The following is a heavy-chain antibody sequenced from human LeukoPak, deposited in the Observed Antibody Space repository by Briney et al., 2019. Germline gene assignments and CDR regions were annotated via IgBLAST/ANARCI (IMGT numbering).Heavy chain of an antibody. V-gene: IGHV3-23*01. CDR2: ISALFPNT. CDR3: EKDLCSGWGRAGNMGV. CDR1: GFTLDKYA. J-gene: IGHJ6*03. D-gene: IGHD3-16*01. Sequence: GGSLRLSCAASGFTLDKYAMAWFRQAPGEGLEWGSTISALFPNTYSADSVKGRFTISRDNSTITLYLPMNSLRDEDTAVYYCEKDLCSGWGRAGNMGVWGTGATVT.